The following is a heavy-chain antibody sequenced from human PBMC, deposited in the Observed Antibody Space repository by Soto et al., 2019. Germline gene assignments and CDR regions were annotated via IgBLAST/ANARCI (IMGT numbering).Heavy chain of an antibody. CDR1: GDSISSGGYY. Sequence: SETLSLTCTLSGDSISSGGYYWTWIRQHPGKGLEWIGCLYYSGVTYYNPSLKSRVTISVDTSKNQFSLKLSSVTAADTAVYYCARDSFRGYFDYWGQGTLVTVSS. V-gene: IGHV4-30-4*08. D-gene: IGHD1-26*01. J-gene: IGHJ4*02. CDR2: LYYSGVT. CDR3: ARDSFRGYFDY.